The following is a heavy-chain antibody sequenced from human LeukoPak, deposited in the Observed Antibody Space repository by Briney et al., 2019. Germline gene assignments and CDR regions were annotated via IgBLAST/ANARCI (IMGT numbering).Heavy chain of an antibody. J-gene: IGHJ4*02. CDR2: IIPILGIA. Sequence: SVKVSCKASGGTFSSYAISWVRRAPGQGLEWMGRIIPILGIANYAQKFQGRVTITADKSTSTAYMELSSLRSEDTAVYYCARGGDSIFVFDYWGQGTLVTVSS. CDR1: GGTFSSYA. D-gene: IGHD3-3*01. V-gene: IGHV1-69*04. CDR3: ARGGDSIFVFDY.